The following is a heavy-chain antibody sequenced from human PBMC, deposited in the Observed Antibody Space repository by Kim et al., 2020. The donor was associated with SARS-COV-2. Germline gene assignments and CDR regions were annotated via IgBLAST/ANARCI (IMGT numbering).Heavy chain of an antibody. CDR3: ARRSGYYDILGGFDP. D-gene: IGHD3-9*01. V-gene: IGHV3-74*01. J-gene: IGHJ5*02. CDR2: INSDGSST. CDR1: GFTFSSYW. Sequence: GGSLRLSCAASGFTFSSYWMHWVRQAPGKGLVWVSRINSDGSSTSYADSVKGRFTISRDNAKNTLYLQMNSLRAEDTAVYYCARRSGYYDILGGFDPWGQGTLVTVSS.